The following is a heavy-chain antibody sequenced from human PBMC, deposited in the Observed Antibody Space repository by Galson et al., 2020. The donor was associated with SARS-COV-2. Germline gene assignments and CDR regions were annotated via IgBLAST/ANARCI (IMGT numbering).Heavy chain of an antibody. CDR2: INHSGST. CDR1: GGSFSGYY. J-gene: IGHJ6*02. Sequence: SQASETLSLTCAVYGGSFSGYYWSWIRQPPGKGLEWIGEINHSGSTNYNPSLKSRVTISVDTSKNQFSLKLSSVTAADTAVYYCARGLASSSCYPYYYYGMDVWGQGTTVTVSS. CDR3: ARGLASSSCYPYYYYGMDV. V-gene: IGHV4-34*01. D-gene: IGHD6-13*01.